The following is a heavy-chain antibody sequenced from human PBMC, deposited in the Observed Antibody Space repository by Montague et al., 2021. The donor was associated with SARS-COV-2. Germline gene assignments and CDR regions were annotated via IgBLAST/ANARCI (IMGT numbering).Heavy chain of an antibody. J-gene: IGHJ4*02. CDR2: IYYSGNT. V-gene: IGHV4-39*02. CDR1: SGSIISSGYY. CDR3: ARGMIRGVTTPFDY. D-gene: IGHD3-10*01. Sequence: SETLSLTCSVSSGSIISSGYYWGWIRQPQGKELEWIGNIYYSGNTXYKPSLQSRGTISVDTSKNHLSLSLGSVTAADTAVYFCARGMIRGVTTPFDYWGQGSQVTVSS.